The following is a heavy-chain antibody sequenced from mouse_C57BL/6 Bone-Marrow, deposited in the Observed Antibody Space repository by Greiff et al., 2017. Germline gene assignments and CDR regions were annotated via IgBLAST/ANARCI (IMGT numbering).Heavy chain of an antibody. CDR2: IYPRDGST. Sequence: VQVVESGPELVKPGASVKLSCKASGYTFTSYDINWVKQRPGQGLEWMGWIYPRDGSTKYNEKLKGKATLTVDTSSSTAYMERHSLTSEDSAGYFCARLEFDGSSGDWYFDVWGTGTTGTVSS. V-gene: IGHV1-85*01. J-gene: IGHJ1*03. CDR3: ARLEFDGSSGDWYFDV. D-gene: IGHD1-1*01. CDR1: GYTFTSYD.